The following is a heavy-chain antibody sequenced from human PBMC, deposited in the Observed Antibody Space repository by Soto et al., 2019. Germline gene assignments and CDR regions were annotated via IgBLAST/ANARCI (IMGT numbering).Heavy chain of an antibody. D-gene: IGHD6-13*01. CDR3: AREIAAAGYYYYGTDV. CDR2: ISYDGSNK. J-gene: IGHJ6*02. Sequence: GGSLRLSCAASGFTFSSYGMHWVRQAPGKGLEWVAVISYDGSNKYYADSVKGRFTISRDNSKNTLYLQMNSLRAEDTAVYYCAREIAAAGYYYYGTDVWGQGTTVTVSS. CDR1: GFTFSSYG. V-gene: IGHV3-30*03.